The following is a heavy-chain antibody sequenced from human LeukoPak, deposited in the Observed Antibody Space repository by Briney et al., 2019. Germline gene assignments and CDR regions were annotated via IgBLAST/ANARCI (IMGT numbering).Heavy chain of an antibody. Sequence: SQTLSLTCTVSGGSISSGDYYWSWIRQPPGKGLEWIGYIYYSGSTYYNPSLKSRVTISVDTSKNQFSLKLSSVTAADTAVYYCARESYGSGSYSTRCFDYWGQGTPVTVSS. CDR1: GGSISSGDYY. V-gene: IGHV4-30-4*01. D-gene: IGHD3-10*01. J-gene: IGHJ4*02. CDR3: ARESYGSGSYSTRCFDY. CDR2: IYYSGST.